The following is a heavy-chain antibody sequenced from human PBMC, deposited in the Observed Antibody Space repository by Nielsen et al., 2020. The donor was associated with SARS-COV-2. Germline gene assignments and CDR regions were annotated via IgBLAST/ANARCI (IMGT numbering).Heavy chain of an antibody. V-gene: IGHV3-7*03. D-gene: IGHD2-15*01. CDR1: GFTFSSYW. CDR2: IKEDGGEK. Sequence: GGSLRLSCAASGFTFSSYWMSWVRQAPGKGLEWVANIKEDGGEKYYVDSVKGRFSISRDNAKNSLYLQMNSLRVEDTAVYYCARDSVAATGQIYFYGFDVWGQGTTVTVSS. CDR3: ARDSVAATGQIYFYGFDV. J-gene: IGHJ6*02.